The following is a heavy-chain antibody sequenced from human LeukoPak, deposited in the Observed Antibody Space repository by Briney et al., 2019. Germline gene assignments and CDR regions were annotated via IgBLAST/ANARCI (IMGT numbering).Heavy chain of an antibody. D-gene: IGHD6-6*01. Sequence: ASVKVSCKASGYTFTSYDINWVRQATGQGLEWMGWMNPNSGNTGYAQKFQGRVTMTRNTSISTAYMELSSLRSEDTAVYYCARGSGRIAARRYYFDYWGQETLVTVSS. V-gene: IGHV1-8*01. CDR3: ARGSGRIAARRYYFDY. CDR1: GYTFTSYD. CDR2: MNPNSGNT. J-gene: IGHJ4*02.